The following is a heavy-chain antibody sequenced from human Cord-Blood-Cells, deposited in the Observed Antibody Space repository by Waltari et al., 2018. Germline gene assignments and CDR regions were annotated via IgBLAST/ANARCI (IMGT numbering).Heavy chain of an antibody. CDR3: ARTLLMYYDILTGYYDY. Sequence: QVQLVQSGAEVKKPGASVKVSCKASGYTLTGYYMHWVRQAPGQGLEWMGWINPNSGGTNYAQKFQGRVTMTRDTSISTAYMELSRLRSDDTAVYYCARTLLMYYDILTGYYDYWGQGTLVTVSS. V-gene: IGHV1-2*02. J-gene: IGHJ4*02. CDR2: INPNSGGT. D-gene: IGHD3-9*01. CDR1: GYTLTGYY.